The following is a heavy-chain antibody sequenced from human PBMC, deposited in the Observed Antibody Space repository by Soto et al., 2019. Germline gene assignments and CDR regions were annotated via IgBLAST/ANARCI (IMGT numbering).Heavy chain of an antibody. Sequence: GASVKVSCKASGGTFSSYAISWVRQAPGQGLEWMGGIIPIFGTANYAQKFQGRVTITADKSTSTAYMELSSLRSEDTAVYYCARVPPATVVTYNWFDPWGQGTLVTVYS. V-gene: IGHV1-69*06. J-gene: IGHJ5*02. CDR2: IIPIFGTA. D-gene: IGHD4-17*01. CDR3: ARVPPATVVTYNWFDP. CDR1: GGTFSSYA.